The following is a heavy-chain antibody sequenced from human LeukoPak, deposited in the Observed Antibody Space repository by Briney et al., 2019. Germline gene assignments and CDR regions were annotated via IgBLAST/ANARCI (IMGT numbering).Heavy chain of an antibody. Sequence: GGSLRLSCAASGFTFSSYAMHWVRQAPGKGLEYVSAISSNGGSTYYANSVKGRFTISRDNSKNTLYLQMGSLRAEDMAVYYCAREYYDILTGYYNGPFDYWGQGTLVTVSS. CDR3: AREYYDILTGYYNGPFDY. D-gene: IGHD3-9*01. V-gene: IGHV3-64*01. CDR2: ISSNGGST. J-gene: IGHJ4*02. CDR1: GFTFSSYA.